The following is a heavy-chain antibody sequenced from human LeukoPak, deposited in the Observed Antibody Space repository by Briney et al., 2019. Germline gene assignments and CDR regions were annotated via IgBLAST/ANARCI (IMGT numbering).Heavy chain of an antibody. D-gene: IGHD5-12*01. CDR3: AREDIVATMTFDY. Sequence: GRSLRLSCAASGFTFDDYAMHWVRQAPGKGLEWVSGISWNSGSIGYADSVKGRFTISRDNAKNSLYLQMNSLRAEDTAVYYCAREDIVATMTFDYWGQGTLVTVSS. CDR1: GFTFDDYA. V-gene: IGHV3-9*01. J-gene: IGHJ4*02. CDR2: ISWNSGSI.